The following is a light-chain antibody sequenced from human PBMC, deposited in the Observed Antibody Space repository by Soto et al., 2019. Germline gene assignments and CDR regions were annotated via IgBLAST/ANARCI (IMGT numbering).Light chain of an antibody. CDR2: GAS. CDR3: QQYGSSPLYT. J-gene: IGKJ2*01. CDR1: QSVSSSY. Sequence: EIVLTQSPGTLSVSPGERATLSCRASQSVSSSYLAWYQQKPGQAPRLLIYGASSRATGIPDRFSGSGSGTDFTLTISRLEPEDFAVYDCQQYGSSPLYTFGQGTKLEIK. V-gene: IGKV3-20*01.